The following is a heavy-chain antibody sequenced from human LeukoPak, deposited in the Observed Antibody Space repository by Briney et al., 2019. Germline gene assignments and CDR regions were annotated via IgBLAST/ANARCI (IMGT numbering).Heavy chain of an antibody. V-gene: IGHV3-23*01. Sequence: GGSLRLSCAASGFTFSNFGMSWVRQAPGKGLEWVSVISGSGGSTYYADSVKGRFTISRDNSKNTLYLQMNSLRAEDTAVYYCARGPSGYHNTGGQGTLVTVSS. D-gene: IGHD5-12*01. CDR3: ARGPSGYHNT. CDR2: ISGSGGST. J-gene: IGHJ4*02. CDR1: GFTFSNFG.